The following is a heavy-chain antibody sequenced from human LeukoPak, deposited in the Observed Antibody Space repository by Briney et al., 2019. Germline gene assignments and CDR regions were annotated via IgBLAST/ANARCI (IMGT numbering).Heavy chain of an antibody. CDR2: ISYSGST. CDR3: ARSGGYSSPLGY. J-gene: IGHJ4*02. CDR1: SGSISSYY. V-gene: IGHV4-59*08. D-gene: IGHD6-13*01. Sequence: SETLSLTCTVSSGSISSYYWTWIRQPPGKGLEWIGYISYSGSTNYNPSLRSRLTISVDTSKNQFSLKLTSVTAADTAVYYCARSGGYSSPLGYWGQGTLVTVPS.